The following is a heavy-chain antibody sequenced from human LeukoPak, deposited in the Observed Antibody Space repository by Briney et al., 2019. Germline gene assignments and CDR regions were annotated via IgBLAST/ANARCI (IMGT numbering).Heavy chain of an antibody. J-gene: IGHJ6*02. Sequence: AASVKVSCKASGYTFTSYYMHWVRQAPGQGLEWMGIINPSGGSTSYAQKFQGRVTMTRDTSTSTVYMELSRLRSDDTAVYYCARDHNPTKGGMDVWGQGTTVTVSS. D-gene: IGHD5-12*01. CDR2: INPSGGST. V-gene: IGHV1-46*01. CDR1: GYTFTSYY. CDR3: ARDHNPTKGGMDV.